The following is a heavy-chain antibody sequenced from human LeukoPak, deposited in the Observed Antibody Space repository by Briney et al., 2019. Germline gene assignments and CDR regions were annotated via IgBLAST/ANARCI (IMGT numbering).Heavy chain of an antibody. CDR3: ANTGYYDLYNWFDP. V-gene: IGHV3-30-3*01. Sequence: GRSLRLSCAASGFTFSSYAMHWVRQAPGKGLEWVAVISYDGSNKYYADSVKGRFTISRDNSKNTLYLQMNSLRAEDTAVYYCANTGYYDLYNWFDPWGQGTLATVSS. J-gene: IGHJ5*02. CDR2: ISYDGSNK. D-gene: IGHD3-22*01. CDR1: GFTFSSYA.